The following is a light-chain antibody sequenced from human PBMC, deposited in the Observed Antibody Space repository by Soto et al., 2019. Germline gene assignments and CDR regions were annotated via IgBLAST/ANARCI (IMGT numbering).Light chain of an antibody. V-gene: IGKV3-15*01. CDR2: GAS. Sequence: EIVMTQSPATLSVSPGERATLSCRASQTVNINLAWYQQKPGQAPRLLIYGASARATGIPARFSGSGSGTEFTLTISSLQSEDFPVYYCQQYNNWPLTFGGGTKVEIK. CDR3: QQYNNWPLT. J-gene: IGKJ4*01. CDR1: QTVNIN.